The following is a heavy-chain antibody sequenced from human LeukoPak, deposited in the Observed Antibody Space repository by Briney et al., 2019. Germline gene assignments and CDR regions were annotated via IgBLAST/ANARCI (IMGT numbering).Heavy chain of an antibody. Sequence: ASVKVSCKASGYTFTSCGISWVRQAPGQGLEWMGWISAYNGNTNYAQKLQGRVTMTTDTSTSTAYMELRSLRSDDTAVYYCARVYGSGSFDAFDIWGQGTMVTVSS. CDR2: ISAYNGNT. CDR1: GYTFTSCG. V-gene: IGHV1-18*01. D-gene: IGHD3-10*01. CDR3: ARVYGSGSFDAFDI. J-gene: IGHJ3*02.